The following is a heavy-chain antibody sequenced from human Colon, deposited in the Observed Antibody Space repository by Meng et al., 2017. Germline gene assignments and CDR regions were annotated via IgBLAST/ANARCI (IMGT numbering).Heavy chain of an antibody. D-gene: IGHD3-10*01. CDR2: IYPGDSDT. V-gene: IGHV5-51*01. Sequence: GESLKISCKGSGYSFTNYCIAWVRQMPGKGLEWMGIIYPGDSDTRYSPSFQGQVTISADKSISNAYLQWNRLGASDTAMYYCARTYGSGTFYGEFFNHWGQGTLVTVSS. J-gene: IGHJ1*01. CDR3: ARTYGSGTFYGEFFNH. CDR1: GYSFTNYC.